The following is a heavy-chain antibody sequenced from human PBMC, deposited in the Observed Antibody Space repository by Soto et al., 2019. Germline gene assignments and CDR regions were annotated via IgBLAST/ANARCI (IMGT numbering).Heavy chain of an antibody. V-gene: IGHV3-23*04. J-gene: IGHJ3*01. CDR1: GFTFSIYA. CDR3: AMSAGYGGAFDV. Sequence: EKQLVESGGALAQPGGSLRLSCVGSGFTFSIYALTWVSQAPGKGLEWVSLITNNGDTTFFGDSVKGRFSISRDNSKNTLYLQLETLRAEDTAVYYCAMSAGYGGAFDVWGQGTMVAVSS. CDR2: ITNNGDTT. D-gene: IGHD5-12*01.